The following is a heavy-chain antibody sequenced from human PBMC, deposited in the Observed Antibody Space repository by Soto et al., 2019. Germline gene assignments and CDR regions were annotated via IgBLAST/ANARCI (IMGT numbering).Heavy chain of an antibody. CDR2: VYYSGTT. CDR3: ARTTAVPNTLRSRYFFDY. Sequence: SETLSLTCSVSGGSVSNKTYYWSWIRQPPGKRLEWIGYVYYSGTTNHNPSLKSRVTISVDLSKNQFSLRLSSVTTADTALYYCARTTAVPNTLRSRYFFDYWGQGTLVTVSS. CDR1: GGSVSNKTYY. V-gene: IGHV4-61*01. J-gene: IGHJ4*02. D-gene: IGHD4-17*01.